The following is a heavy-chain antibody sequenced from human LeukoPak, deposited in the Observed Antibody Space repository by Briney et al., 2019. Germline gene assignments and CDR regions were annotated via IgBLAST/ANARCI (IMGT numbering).Heavy chain of an antibody. Sequence: GGSLRLSCTVSGFTFEDYGINWVRQVPGKEPEWVSGLNWNGGGRRYADSVKGRFIISRDNAKGVLYLQLNDLRVEDTAHYYCARDAVPSGRSWFDPWGQGTLVTVSS. J-gene: IGHJ5*02. CDR3: ARDAVPSGRSWFDP. CDR1: GFTFEDYG. V-gene: IGHV3-20*04. D-gene: IGHD1-26*01. CDR2: LNWNGGGR.